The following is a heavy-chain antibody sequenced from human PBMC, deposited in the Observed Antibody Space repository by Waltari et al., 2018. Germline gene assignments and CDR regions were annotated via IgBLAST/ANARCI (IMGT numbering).Heavy chain of an antibody. D-gene: IGHD5-12*01. J-gene: IGHJ5*02. CDR1: GGSISRSSFY. CDR3: ARHWKKSGYRFDP. CDR2: IYYSGST. Sequence: QLQLHESGPGLVKPSETLSPTSPVSGGSISRSSFYWGWIRQSPGKGLAWIGSIYYSGSTYYNPTLKIRVTISGDTSKNQFSLKLSSVTAADTAVYYCARHWKKSGYRFDPWGQGTLVTVST. V-gene: IGHV4-39*01.